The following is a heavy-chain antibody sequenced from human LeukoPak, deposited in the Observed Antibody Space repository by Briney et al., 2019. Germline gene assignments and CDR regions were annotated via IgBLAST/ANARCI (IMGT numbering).Heavy chain of an antibody. D-gene: IGHD2-15*01. V-gene: IGHV3-30*02. CDR2: IRYDGSNK. J-gene: IGHJ4*02. CDR1: GFTFSSYG. CDR3: TTDLGYCSGGSCYHYFDY. Sequence: GGSLRLSCAASGFTFSSYGMHWVRQAPGKGLEWVAFIRYDGSNKYYADSVKGRFTISRDNSKNTLYLQMNSLRAEDTAVYYCTTDLGYCSGGSCYHYFDYWGQGTLVTVSS.